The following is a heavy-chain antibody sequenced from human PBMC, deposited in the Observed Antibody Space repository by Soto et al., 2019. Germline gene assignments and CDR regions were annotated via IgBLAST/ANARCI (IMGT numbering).Heavy chain of an antibody. V-gene: IGHV1-18*01. Sequence: GASVKVSCKASGYTFTSYGISWVRQAPGQGLEWMGWISAYNGNTNYAQKLQGRVTMTTDTSTSTAYMELRSLRSDDTAVYYCARDRTGTTLADGMDVWGQGTTVTVS. J-gene: IGHJ6*02. D-gene: IGHD1-1*01. CDR2: ISAYNGNT. CDR1: GYTFTSYG. CDR3: ARDRTGTTLADGMDV.